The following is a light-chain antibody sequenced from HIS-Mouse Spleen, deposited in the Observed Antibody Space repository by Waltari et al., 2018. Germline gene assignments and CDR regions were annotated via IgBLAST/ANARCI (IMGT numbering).Light chain of an antibody. J-gene: IGLJ2*01. CDR1: RRDVGGSTH. CDR2: DVS. CDR3: SSYTSSSFNVV. Sequence: QSALTQPASVSGSPGQSITISCTGTRRDVGGSTHVSWSQQHPGTAPKLLIYDVSNRPSGVSNRFSGSKSGNTASLTISGLQAEDEADYYCSSYTSSSFNVVFGGGTKLTVL. V-gene: IGLV2-14*03.